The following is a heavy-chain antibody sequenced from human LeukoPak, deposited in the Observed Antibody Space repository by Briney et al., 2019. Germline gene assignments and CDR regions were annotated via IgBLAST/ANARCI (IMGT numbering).Heavy chain of an antibody. V-gene: IGHV3-21*04. CDR2: ISSSSYI. J-gene: IGHJ4*02. Sequence: GGSLRLSCAASGFTFSSYSMNWVRQAPGKGLEWVSSISSSSYIYYADSVKGRFTISRDNAKNSLYLQMNSLRAEDTAVYYCARVSGGYYYDSSGYYYDYWGQGTLVTVSS. CDR1: GFTFSSYS. CDR3: ARVSGGYYYDSSGYYYDY. D-gene: IGHD3-22*01.